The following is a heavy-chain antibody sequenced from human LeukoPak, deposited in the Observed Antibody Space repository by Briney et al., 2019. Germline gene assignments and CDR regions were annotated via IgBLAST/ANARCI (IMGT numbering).Heavy chain of an antibody. CDR3: ARPEGYGGNSGGFDY. CDR2: IYPGDSDT. J-gene: IGHJ4*02. D-gene: IGHD4-23*01. CDR1: GYSFTSYW. Sequence: GESLKISCKGSGYSFTSYWIGWVRQMPGKGLEWMGIIYPGDSDTRYSPSFQGQVTTSADKSISTAYLQWSSLKASDTAMYYCARPEGYGGNSGGFDYWGQGTLVTVSS. V-gene: IGHV5-51*01.